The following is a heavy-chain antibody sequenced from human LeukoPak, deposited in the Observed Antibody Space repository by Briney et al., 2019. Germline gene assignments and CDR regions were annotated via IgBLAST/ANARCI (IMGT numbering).Heavy chain of an antibody. Sequence: SETLSLTCAVYGGSFSGYYWSWIRQPPGKGLEWIGEINHSGSTNYNPSLKSRVTISVDTSKNQFSLKLNSVTAADTALYYCARGRGYNAFDYWGQGNLVTVSS. CDR3: ARGRGYNAFDY. J-gene: IGHJ4*02. V-gene: IGHV4-34*01. D-gene: IGHD5-24*01. CDR2: INHSGST. CDR1: GGSFSGYY.